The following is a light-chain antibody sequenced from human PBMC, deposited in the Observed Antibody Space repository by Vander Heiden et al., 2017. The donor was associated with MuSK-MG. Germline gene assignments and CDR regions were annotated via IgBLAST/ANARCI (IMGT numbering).Light chain of an antibody. Sequence: DIQMTQSPSSLSASVGDRVTITCRASQVIYNSLAWYQQKPGKAPKCLVYGTSRLRHGVPSRFSGSGSGTDYSLTISGLQPEDFAIYYCQHEDNVPGTFGQGTKVDIK. V-gene: IGKV1-NL1*01. CDR2: GTS. J-gene: IGKJ1*01. CDR1: QVIYNS. CDR3: QHEDNVPGT.